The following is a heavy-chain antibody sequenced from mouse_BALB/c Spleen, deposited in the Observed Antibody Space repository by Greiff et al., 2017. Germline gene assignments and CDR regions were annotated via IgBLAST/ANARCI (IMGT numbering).Heavy chain of an antibody. CDR2: IWGDGST. CDR1: GFSLTGYG. D-gene: IGHD2-3*01. CDR3: ARAGDGYFYWYFDV. J-gene: IGHJ1*01. V-gene: IGHV2-6-7*01. Sequence: QVQLQQSGPGLVAPSQSLSITCTVSGFSLTGYGVNWVRQPPGKGLEWLGMIWGDGSTDYNSALKSRLSISKDNSKSQVFLKMNSLQTDDTAMYYCARAGDGYFYWYFDVWGAGTTVTVSS.